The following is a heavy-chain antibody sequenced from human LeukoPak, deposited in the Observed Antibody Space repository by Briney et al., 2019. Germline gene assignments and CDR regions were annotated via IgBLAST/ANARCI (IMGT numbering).Heavy chain of an antibody. CDR1: GFNFSTYW. J-gene: IGHJ4*02. D-gene: IGHD2-15*01. CDR3: ARGITPGY. Sequence: GGSLRLSCAASGFNFSTYWMTWVRHVPGKGLEWVANIKQDGSEKYYVDSVKGRFTISRDNAKNPLYLQMNSLRAEDTAVYYCARGITPGYWGQGTLVTVSS. V-gene: IGHV3-7*01. CDR2: IKQDGSEK.